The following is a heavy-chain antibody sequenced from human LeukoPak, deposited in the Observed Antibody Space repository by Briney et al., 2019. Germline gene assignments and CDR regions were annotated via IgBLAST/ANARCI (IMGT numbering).Heavy chain of an antibody. V-gene: IGHV1-8*01. Sequence: ASVKVSCKTSGYTFTNYFIHWVRQATGQGLEWMGWMNPNSGNTGYAQKFQGRVTMTRNTSISTAYMELSSLRSEDTAVYYCARGIRGKYYYGMDVWGQGTTVTVSS. CDR1: GYTFTNYF. D-gene: IGHD3-10*01. J-gene: IGHJ6*02. CDR2: MNPNSGNT. CDR3: ARGIRGKYYYGMDV.